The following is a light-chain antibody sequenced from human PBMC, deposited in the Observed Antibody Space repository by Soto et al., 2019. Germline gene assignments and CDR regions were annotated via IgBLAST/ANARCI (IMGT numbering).Light chain of an antibody. J-gene: IGLJ2*01. V-gene: IGLV3-25*03. Sequence: SYELTQPRSVSVYPGQTARITCSGDALPKQYAYWYQQKPGQAPVVVIYKDSERPSGIPERLSGSISGTIVTLTISGVEAEDEADYYCQSTDSSGTVVFGGGTKLTVL. CDR1: ALPKQY. CDR2: KDS. CDR3: QSTDSSGTVV.